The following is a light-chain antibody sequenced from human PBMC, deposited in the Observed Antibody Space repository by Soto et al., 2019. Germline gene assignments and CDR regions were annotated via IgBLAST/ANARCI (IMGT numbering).Light chain of an antibody. J-gene: IGLJ3*02. V-gene: IGLV2-23*01. Sequence: QSALTQPASVSGSPGQSITISCTGTSSDVGTYNLVSWYQQHPGKAPKLLIYQGIRRPSGVSNRFSGSKSGNTASLTISGLQAEDEADYHCCSYAGDNTWLFGGGTK. CDR1: SSDVGTYNL. CDR2: QGI. CDR3: CSYAGDNTWL.